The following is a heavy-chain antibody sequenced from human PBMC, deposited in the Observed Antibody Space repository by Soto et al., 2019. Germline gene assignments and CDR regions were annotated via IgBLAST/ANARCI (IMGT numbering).Heavy chain of an antibody. CDR1: GGSISSYY. J-gene: IGHJ4*02. Sequence: SETLSLTCTVSGGSISSYYWSWIRQPPGKGLEWIGYIYYSGSTNYNPSLKSRVTISVDTSKNQFSLKLSSVTAADTAVYYCARAEDDYGDPFDYWGQGTLVTVS. D-gene: IGHD4-17*01. V-gene: IGHV4-59*01. CDR3: ARAEDDYGDPFDY. CDR2: IYYSGST.